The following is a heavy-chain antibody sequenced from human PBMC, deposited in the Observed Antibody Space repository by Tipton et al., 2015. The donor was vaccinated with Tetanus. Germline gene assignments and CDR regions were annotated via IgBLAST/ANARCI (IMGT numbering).Heavy chain of an antibody. D-gene: IGHD1-26*01. V-gene: IGHV4-4*07. J-gene: IGHJ4*02. CDR1: GGSISSYY. Sequence: TLSLTCTVSGGSISSYYWSWIRQPAGKGLEWIGRIYTSGSTNYNPSLKSRVTMSVDTSKNQFSLKLSSVTAADTAVYYCAGSKVVGATGPDFDYWGQGTLVTVSS. CDR2: IYTSGST. CDR3: AGSKVVGATGPDFDY.